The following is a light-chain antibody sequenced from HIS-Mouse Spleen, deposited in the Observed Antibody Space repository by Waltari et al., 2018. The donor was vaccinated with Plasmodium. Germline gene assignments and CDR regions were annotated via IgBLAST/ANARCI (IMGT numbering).Light chain of an antibody. Sequence: DVVMTQSPLSLPVTLGQPASISCRSSQSLVYSDGKTYLNWFHQRPGQSPSRLIYKVSNRDAGVPDRISGSGSGTDFTLKISRVEAEDVGVYYCMQGTHWPWTFGQGTKVEIK. CDR2: KVS. V-gene: IGKV2-30*01. CDR3: MQGTHWPWT. CDR1: QSLVYSDGKTY. J-gene: IGKJ1*01.